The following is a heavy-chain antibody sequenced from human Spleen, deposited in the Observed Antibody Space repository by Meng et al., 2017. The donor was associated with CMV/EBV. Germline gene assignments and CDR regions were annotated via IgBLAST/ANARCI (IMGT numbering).Heavy chain of an antibody. CDR1: GYSISSTNW. J-gene: IGHJ4*02. Sequence: QGRRQESGPGLVKPSDTLSLTCAVSGYSISSTNWWGWIRQPPGKGLEWIGYIYYSGSTSYNPSLKSRVTMSVDTSKNQFSLNLNSVTAVDTAVYYRARNVPGTSAYYDWGQGTLVTVSS. CDR2: IYYSGST. CDR3: ARNVPGTSAYYD. V-gene: IGHV4-28*01. D-gene: IGHD3-22*01.